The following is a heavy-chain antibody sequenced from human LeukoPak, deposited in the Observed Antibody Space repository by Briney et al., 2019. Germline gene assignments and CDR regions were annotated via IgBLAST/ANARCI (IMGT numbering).Heavy chain of an antibody. CDR1: GFTFSSYA. J-gene: IGHJ4*02. Sequence: GRSLRLSCAASGFTFSSYAMYWVRQSPGKGLEWVAVISYDGSNRYYADSVKGRFTISRDNSKNTLYLQMNSLRAEDTAVYYCARDARTVGITMIVVGFDYWGQGTLVTVSS. V-gene: IGHV3-30*04. D-gene: IGHD3-22*01. CDR2: ISYDGSNR. CDR3: ARDARTVGITMIVVGFDY.